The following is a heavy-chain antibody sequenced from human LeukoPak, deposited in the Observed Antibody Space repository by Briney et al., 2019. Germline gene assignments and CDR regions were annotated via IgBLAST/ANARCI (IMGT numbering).Heavy chain of an antibody. CDR3: ARDRRYCSGGSCYFDY. Sequence: GGSLRLSCAASGFTFSSYSMNWVRQAPGKGLEWVSYISSSSSTIYYADPVKGRFTISRDNAKNSLYLQMNSLRAEDTAVYYCARDRRYCSGGSCYFDYWGQGTLVTVSS. CDR2: ISSSSSTI. J-gene: IGHJ4*02. CDR1: GFTFSSYS. V-gene: IGHV3-48*01. D-gene: IGHD2-15*01.